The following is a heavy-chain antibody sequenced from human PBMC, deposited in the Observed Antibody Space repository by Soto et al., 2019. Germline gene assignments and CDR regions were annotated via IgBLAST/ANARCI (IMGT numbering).Heavy chain of an antibody. CDR2: INHSGST. D-gene: IGHD2-8*02. V-gene: IGHV4-34*01. CDR3: ARGQSSLLLDC. CDR1: GGSFSAYY. J-gene: IGHJ4*02. Sequence: SETLALTCAVYGGSFSAYYWGWIRQHPGKGLEWIGEINHSGSTNYNPSLKSRVTISVDTSKNQFSLKLSSVTAADTAVYYCARGQSSLLLDCWGQGILVTVSS.